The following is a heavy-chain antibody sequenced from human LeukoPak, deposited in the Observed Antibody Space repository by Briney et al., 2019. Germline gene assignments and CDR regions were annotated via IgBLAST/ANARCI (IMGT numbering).Heavy chain of an antibody. Sequence: GGSLRLSCAASTFTFSSYAMSWVRQAPGKGLEWVSVISGSDSGGTTYYADSVKGRFTISRDNAKNTLYLEMNSLRAEDTAVYYCAKDLRVATPSYYFDYWGQGTLVTVSS. D-gene: IGHD5-12*01. CDR3: AKDLRVATPSYYFDY. CDR2: ISGSDSGGTT. J-gene: IGHJ4*02. CDR1: TFTFSSYA. V-gene: IGHV3-23*01.